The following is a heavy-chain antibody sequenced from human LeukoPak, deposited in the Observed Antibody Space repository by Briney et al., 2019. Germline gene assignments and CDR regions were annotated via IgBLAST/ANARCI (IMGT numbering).Heavy chain of an antibody. Sequence: GESLKISCKGSGYSFTSYWIGWVRQMPGKGLEWMGIIYPGDSDARYSPSFEGQVTMSVDKSIDTAYLQWSSLRASDTAMYYCARLLSEGTFWAASSPFDSWGQGTLVTVSS. V-gene: IGHV5-51*01. J-gene: IGHJ4*02. CDR1: GYSFTSYW. CDR3: ARLLSEGTFWAASSPFDS. D-gene: IGHD3/OR15-3a*01. CDR2: IYPGDSDA.